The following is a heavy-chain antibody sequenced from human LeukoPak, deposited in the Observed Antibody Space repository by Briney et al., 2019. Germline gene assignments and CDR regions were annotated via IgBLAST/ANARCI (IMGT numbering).Heavy chain of an antibody. CDR2: INPNSGGT. D-gene: IGHD3-22*01. J-gene: IGHJ4*02. Sequence: ASVKVSCKASGYTFTGYYMHWVRQAPGQGLEWMGWINPNSGGTNYAQKFQGRVTMTMDTSISTAYMELSRLRSDDTAVYYRARDRRELNYYDSSGYYPGHWGQGTLVTVSS. CDR3: ARDRRELNYYDSSGYYPGH. V-gene: IGHV1-2*02. CDR1: GYTFTGYY.